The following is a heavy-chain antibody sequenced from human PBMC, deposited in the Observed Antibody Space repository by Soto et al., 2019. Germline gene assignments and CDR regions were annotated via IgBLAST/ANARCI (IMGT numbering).Heavy chain of an antibody. D-gene: IGHD3-22*01. CDR3: AKDLNYYDSSGYYSDVLAYGMDV. Sequence: SLRLSCAASGFTFSSYGMHWVRQAPGKGLEWVAVISYDGSNKYYADSVKGRFTISRDNSKNTLYLQMNSLRAEDTAVYYCAKDLNYYDSSGYYSDVLAYGMDVWGQGTTVTAP. J-gene: IGHJ6*02. CDR2: ISYDGSNK. CDR1: GFTFSSYG. V-gene: IGHV3-30*18.